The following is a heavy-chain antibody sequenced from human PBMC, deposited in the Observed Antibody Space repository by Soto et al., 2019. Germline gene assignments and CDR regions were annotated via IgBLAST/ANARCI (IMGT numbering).Heavy chain of an antibody. CDR1: GYSFAGYW. D-gene: IGHD2-8*02. V-gene: IGHV5-10-1*01. J-gene: IGHJ4*02. CDR2: IDPSDSQT. CDR3: ERQISDSDTGHNFQFYFES. Sequence: GDSLKISCKGSGYSFAGYWITWVRQKPGKGLEWMGRIDPSDSQTYYSPSFRGHVTISATKSITTVFLQWSSLRASDTAMYYCERQISDSDTGHNFQFYFESWGQRTPVTVSS.